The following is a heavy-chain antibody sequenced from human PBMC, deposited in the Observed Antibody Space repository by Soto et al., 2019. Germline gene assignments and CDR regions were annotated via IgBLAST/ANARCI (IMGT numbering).Heavy chain of an antibody. J-gene: IGHJ6*02. V-gene: IGHV5-51*01. D-gene: IGHD3-22*01. CDR3: ARSTYYYDSSGYFYYYYGMDV. CDR2: IYPGDSDT. CDR1: GYSFTIYW. Sequence: GESLKISCKGSGYSFTIYWIGWVRQMPGKGLEWMGIIYPGDSDTRYSPSFQGQVTISADKSISTAYLQWSSLKASDTAMYYCARSTYYYDSSGYFYYYYGMDVWGQGTTVTVSS.